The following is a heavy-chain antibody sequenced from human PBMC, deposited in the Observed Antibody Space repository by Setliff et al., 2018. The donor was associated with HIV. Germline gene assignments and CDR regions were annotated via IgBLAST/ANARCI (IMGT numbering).Heavy chain of an antibody. J-gene: IGHJ4*02. CDR1: GYTFTNYG. CDR2: ISGYNGKT. V-gene: IGHV1-18*01. D-gene: IGHD3-3*01. CDR3: ARGGVPTVDEEWYYFDQ. Sequence: ASVKVSCKASGYTFTNYGINWVRQAPGLGLEWMGWISGYNGKTEYAQRFQDRVTMTTDTSTNTVYMEMRRLTSDDTAVYYCARGGVPTVDEEWYYFDQWGQGTLVTVSS.